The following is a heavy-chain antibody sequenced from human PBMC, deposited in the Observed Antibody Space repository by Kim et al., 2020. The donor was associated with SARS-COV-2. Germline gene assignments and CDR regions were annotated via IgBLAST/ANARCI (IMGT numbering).Heavy chain of an antibody. CDR3: ARTPAHFDWLSHDAFDI. CDR2: IIPIFGTA. D-gene: IGHD3-9*01. Sequence: SVKVSCKASGGTFSSYAISWVRQAPGQGLEWMGGIIPIFGTANYAQKFQGRVTITADKSTSTAYMELSSLRSEDTAVYYCARTPAHFDWLSHDAFDIWGQGTMVTVSS. CDR1: GGTFSSYA. J-gene: IGHJ3*02. V-gene: IGHV1-69*06.